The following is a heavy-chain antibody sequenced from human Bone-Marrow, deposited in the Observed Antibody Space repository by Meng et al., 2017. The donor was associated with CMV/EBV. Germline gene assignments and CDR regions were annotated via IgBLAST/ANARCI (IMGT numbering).Heavy chain of an antibody. CDR2: ISTSSRYI. CDR1: GFTFSSYS. D-gene: IGHD3-16*01. CDR3: ARGRGGLYYYYYGMDV. Sequence: GGSLRLSCAASGFTFSSYSMNWVRQAPGKGLEWVTSISTSSRYIYYADSLRGRFTVSRDNAKNSLYLQMNSLRAEDTAVYYCARGRGGLYYYYYGMDVWGQGTTVTVSS. V-gene: IGHV3-21*01. J-gene: IGHJ6*02.